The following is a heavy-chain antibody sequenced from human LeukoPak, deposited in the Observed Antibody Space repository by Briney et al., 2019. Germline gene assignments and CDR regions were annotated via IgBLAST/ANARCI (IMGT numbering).Heavy chain of an antibody. CDR1: GFSFSSYW. CDR3: ARALVAGVTLNALDI. CDR2: IQYDGRTT. D-gene: IGHD2-15*01. J-gene: IGHJ3*02. Sequence: GRSLRLSCAASGFSFSSYWMHLVGQAPGKGLVWVARIQYDGRTTNYADSVKGRFTISRDNAKKTLYVQMNSLRAEDTAVYYCARALVAGVTLNALDIWGQETMVTVSS. V-gene: IGHV3-74*01.